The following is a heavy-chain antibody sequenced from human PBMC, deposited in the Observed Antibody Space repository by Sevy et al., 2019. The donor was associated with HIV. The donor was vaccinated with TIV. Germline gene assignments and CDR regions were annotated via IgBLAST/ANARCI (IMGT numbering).Heavy chain of an antibody. CDR2: IGSSRGPI. CDR3: ARDVGDSSGYYNWFDP. V-gene: IGHV3-48*02. CDR1: GFTFSIYS. Sequence: GGSLRLSCAASGFTFSIYSMNWVRQAPGKGLEWVSFIGSSRGPIYYADSVKGRFTIPRDNAKNSLYLQMNSLRDEDTAVYYCARDVGDSSGYYNWFDPWGQGTLVTVSS. J-gene: IGHJ5*02. D-gene: IGHD3-22*01.